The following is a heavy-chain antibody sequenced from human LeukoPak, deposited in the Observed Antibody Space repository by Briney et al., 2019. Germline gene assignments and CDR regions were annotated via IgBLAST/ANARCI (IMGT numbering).Heavy chain of an antibody. CDR1: GYTFTSYG. V-gene: IGHV1-18*01. J-gene: IGHJ6*03. D-gene: IGHD3-22*01. Sequence: ASVKVSCKASGYTFTSYGISWVRQAPGQGLEWMGWISAYNGNTNYAQNLQGRVTMTTDTSTSTAYMELRSLRSDDTAVYYCARGSYYDSSGYYALYYYYYYMDVCGKGTTVTVSS. CDR2: ISAYNGNT. CDR3: ARGSYYDSSGYYALYYYYYYMDV.